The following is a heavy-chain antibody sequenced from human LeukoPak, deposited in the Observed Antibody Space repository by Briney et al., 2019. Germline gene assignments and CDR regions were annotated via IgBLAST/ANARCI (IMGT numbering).Heavy chain of an antibody. CDR3: ARSNFLYNFDY. D-gene: IGHD2-8*01. Sequence: GGSLRLSCAASGFTFSSYEMNWVRQAPGKGLQWVSYISSSGSTIYYADSVKGRFTISRDNAKNSLYLQMNSLRAEDTAVYYCARSNFLYNFDYWGQGTLVTVSS. CDR1: GFTFSSYE. V-gene: IGHV3-48*03. J-gene: IGHJ4*02. CDR2: ISSSGSTI.